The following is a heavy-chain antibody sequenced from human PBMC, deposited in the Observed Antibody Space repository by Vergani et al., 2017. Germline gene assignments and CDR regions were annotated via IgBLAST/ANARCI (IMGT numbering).Heavy chain of an antibody. Sequence: QVQLQESGPGLVKPSETLSLTCTVSGGSISSYYWSWIRQPPGKGLEWIGYIYYSGSTNYNPSLKSRVTISVDTSKNQFSLKLSSVTAADTAVYYCARVYPTITMIVLPGWFDPWGQGTLVTVSS. CDR1: GGSISSYY. J-gene: IGHJ5*02. CDR3: ARVYPTITMIVLPGWFDP. V-gene: IGHV4-59*01. D-gene: IGHD3-22*01. CDR2: IYYSGST.